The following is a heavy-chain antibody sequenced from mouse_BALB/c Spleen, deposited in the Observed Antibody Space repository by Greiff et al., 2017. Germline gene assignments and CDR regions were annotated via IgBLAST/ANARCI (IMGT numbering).Heavy chain of an antibody. CDR2: ISYSGST. J-gene: IGHJ4*01. Sequence: ESGPGLVKPSQSLSLTCTVTGYSITSDYAWNWIRQFPGNKLEWMGYISYSGSTSYNPSLKSRISITRDTSKNQFFLQLNSVTTEDTATYYCARWGGNYLYYAMDYWGQGTSVTVSS. CDR1: GYSITSDYA. V-gene: IGHV3-2*02. CDR3: ARWGGNYLYYAMDY. D-gene: IGHD2-1*01.